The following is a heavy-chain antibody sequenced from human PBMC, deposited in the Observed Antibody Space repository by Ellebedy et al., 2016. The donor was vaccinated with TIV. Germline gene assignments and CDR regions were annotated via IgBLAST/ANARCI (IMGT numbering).Heavy chain of an antibody. CDR3: ARELERRPRIDY. J-gene: IGHJ4*02. D-gene: IGHD1-1*01. CDR1: GFTFSSYW. Sequence: GSLRLSXAASGFTFSSYWMSWVRQAPGKGLEWIGEINHSGSTNYNPSLKSRVTISVDTSKNQFSLKLSSVTAADTAVYYCARELERRPRIDYWGQGTLVTVSS. V-gene: IGHV4-34*01. CDR2: INHSGST.